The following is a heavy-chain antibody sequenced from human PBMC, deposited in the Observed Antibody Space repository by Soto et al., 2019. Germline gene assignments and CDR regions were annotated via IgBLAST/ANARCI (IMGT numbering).Heavy chain of an antibody. Sequence: QVQLQESGPGLVKPSETLSLTCTVSGVSISSYYRSWIRQPPGKGLEWIGSIYYIGSTNYNPSLKSRVTISVDTSKNQFSLQLSSVTAADTAVYYCARSTRSWFDPWGQGTLVTVSS. CDR2: IYYIGST. CDR3: ARSTRSWFDP. J-gene: IGHJ5*02. CDR1: GVSISSYY. V-gene: IGHV4-59*08.